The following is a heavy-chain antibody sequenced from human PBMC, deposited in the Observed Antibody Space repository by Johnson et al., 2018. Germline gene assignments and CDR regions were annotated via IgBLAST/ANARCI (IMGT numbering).Heavy chain of an antibody. CDR1: GFTFDDYA. D-gene: IGHD3-10*01. V-gene: IGHV3-9*01. CDR2: ISWNSGSI. Sequence: VQLVESGGGLVQPGRSLRLSCAASGFTFDDYAMHWVRQAPGKGLEWVSGISWNSGSIGYADSVKGRFTISRDNAKNSLYLQMNSLGAEDTALYYCAKDRTYYFPTGAFDIWGQGTMVTVSS. CDR3: AKDRTYYFPTGAFDI. J-gene: IGHJ3*02.